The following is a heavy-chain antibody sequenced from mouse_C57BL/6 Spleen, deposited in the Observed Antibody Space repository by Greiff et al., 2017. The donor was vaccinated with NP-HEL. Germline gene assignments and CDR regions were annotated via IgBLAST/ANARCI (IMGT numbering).Heavy chain of an antibody. CDR1: GYTFTSYW. J-gene: IGHJ2*01. V-gene: IGHV1-52*01. Sequence: QVQLQQPGAELVRPGSSVKLSCKASGYTFTSYWMHWVKQRPIQGLEWFGNIDPSDSETHYNQKFKDKATLTVDKSSSTAYMQLSSLTSEDSAVYYCARNPLGRVYFEYWGQGTTLTVSS. CDR3: ARNPLGRVYFEY. D-gene: IGHD4-1*01. CDR2: IDPSDSET.